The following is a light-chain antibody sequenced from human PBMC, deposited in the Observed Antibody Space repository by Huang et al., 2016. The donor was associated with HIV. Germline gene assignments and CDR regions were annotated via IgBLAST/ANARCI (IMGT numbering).Light chain of an antibody. CDR1: HSVDSD. Sequence: EIEMTQSPATLSVSPGERATLSCRASHSVDSDVAWYQQKPGQAPRLLIYDACTRDAGITAKFNGTESGSEVSLSITNRQSEDFAVYYGQQYNDWPHLTFGGGTKVEI. V-gene: IGKV3-15*01. CDR3: QQYNDWPHLT. CDR2: DAC. J-gene: IGKJ4*01.